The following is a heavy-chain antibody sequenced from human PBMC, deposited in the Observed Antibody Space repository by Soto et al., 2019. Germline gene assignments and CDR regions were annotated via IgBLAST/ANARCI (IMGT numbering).Heavy chain of an antibody. V-gene: IGHV3-33*01. Sequence: GGSLRLSCAASGFTFSSYGMHWVRQAPGKGLEWVAVIWYDGSNKYYADSVKGRFTISRDNSKNTLYLQMNSLRAEDTAVYYCARSLARLGSGWYGSGYWGQGTLVTVSS. CDR3: ARSLARLGSGWYGSGY. CDR1: GFTFSSYG. J-gene: IGHJ4*02. CDR2: IWYDGSNK. D-gene: IGHD6-19*01.